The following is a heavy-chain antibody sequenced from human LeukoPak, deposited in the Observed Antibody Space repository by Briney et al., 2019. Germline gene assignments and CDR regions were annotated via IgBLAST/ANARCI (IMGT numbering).Heavy chain of an antibody. Sequence: GKSLRLSCAASGFSFNTYAIPWVSQAPGKGLEWVAFISYDGRIKYYADSVKGRFTVSRDNSKNTLSLQMNSLRAEDTAVCYCARDRSEKYSTDYWSQGTLVTVSS. D-gene: IGHD2/OR15-2a*01. CDR2: ISYDGRIK. CDR3: ARDRSEKYSTDY. CDR1: GFSFNTYA. J-gene: IGHJ4*02. V-gene: IGHV3-30*04.